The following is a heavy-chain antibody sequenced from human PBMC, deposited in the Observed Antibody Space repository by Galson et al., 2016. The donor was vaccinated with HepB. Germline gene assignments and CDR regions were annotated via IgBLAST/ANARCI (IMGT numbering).Heavy chain of an antibody. D-gene: IGHD3-16*01. CDR1: GYSFTNYW. Sequence: QSGAEVKKSGESLKISCKGSGYSFTNYWIAWVRQMPGKGLAWMGISYAGYSETRYRPSFQGQVTIPVDSSISTAYLQWRSLKASDTAMYYCARQNSIMGDIDYWGEGTLVTVSS. J-gene: IGHJ4*02. CDR3: ARQNSIMGDIDY. CDR2: SYAGYSET. V-gene: IGHV5-51*01.